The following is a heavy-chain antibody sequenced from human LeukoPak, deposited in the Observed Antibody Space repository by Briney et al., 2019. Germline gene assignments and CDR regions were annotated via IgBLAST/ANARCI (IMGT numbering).Heavy chain of an antibody. CDR2: ISSGSSYR. D-gene: IGHD6-6*01. V-gene: IGHV3-21*01. CDR3: TRDPRHLDS. Sequence: PGGSLRLSCSASGFTFSRYSMNWVRQAPGKGLEWVSSISSGSSYRYYADSMKGRFTISRDNAKNSLYLQMSSLRVEDTAVYYCTRDPRHLDSWGQGTLVTVSS. J-gene: IGHJ4*02. CDR1: GFTFSRYS.